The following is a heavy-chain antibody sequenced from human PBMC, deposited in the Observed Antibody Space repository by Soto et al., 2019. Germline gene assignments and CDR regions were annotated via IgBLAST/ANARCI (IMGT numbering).Heavy chain of an antibody. D-gene: IGHD4-17*01. J-gene: IGHJ3*02. Sequence: EVQLLESGGGLVQPGGSLRLSCAASGFTFSSYAMSWVRQAPGKGLEWVSAISGSGGSTYYADSVKGRFTISRDNSKNTLYLQMNSLRAEDTAVYYCAKGTTVTTKAMHAFDIWGQGTMVTVSS. CDR3: AKGTTVTTKAMHAFDI. CDR1: GFTFSSYA. CDR2: ISGSGGST. V-gene: IGHV3-23*01.